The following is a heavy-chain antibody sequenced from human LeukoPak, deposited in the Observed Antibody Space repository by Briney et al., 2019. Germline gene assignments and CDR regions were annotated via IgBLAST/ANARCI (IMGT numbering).Heavy chain of an antibody. Sequence: GRSLRLSCAASGLTFSSYAMYWVRQAPGKGPEWVAVISYDGSNKYYADSVKGRFTISRDNSKNTLYLQMNSLRAEDTAVYYCARDHAVAGYRGFFDYWGQGTLVTVSS. V-gene: IGHV3-30*04. J-gene: IGHJ4*02. CDR3: ARDHAVAGYRGFFDY. CDR2: ISYDGSNK. CDR1: GLTFSSYA. D-gene: IGHD6-19*01.